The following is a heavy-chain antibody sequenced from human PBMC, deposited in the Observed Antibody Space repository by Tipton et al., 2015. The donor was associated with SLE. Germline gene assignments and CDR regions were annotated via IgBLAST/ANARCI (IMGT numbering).Heavy chain of an antibody. Sequence: TLSLTCTVSGGSISSSSYYWGWTRQPPGKGLEWIGSIYYSGSTYYNPSLKSRVTISVDTSKNQFSLRLSSVTAADTGVYYCVKSVVVVSPRDYYYYMDVWGKGTTVTVSS. CDR3: VKSVVVVSPRDYYYYMDV. V-gene: IGHV4-39*07. CDR2: IYYSGST. CDR1: GGSISSSSYY. D-gene: IGHD2-15*01. J-gene: IGHJ6*03.